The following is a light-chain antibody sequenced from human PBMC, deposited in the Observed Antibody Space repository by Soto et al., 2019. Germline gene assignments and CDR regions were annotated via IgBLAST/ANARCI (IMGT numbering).Light chain of an antibody. J-gene: IGKJ3*01. Sequence: EIVMTQSPATLSVSPGERATLSCRASQSVSSNLAWYQQKPGQAPRLLIYGASTRATGIPARFSGSESGTEFSLAISSLQSEDFAVYYCEQYNNGPLFSFGPGTKVDIK. CDR1: QSVSSN. CDR3: EQYNNGPLFS. V-gene: IGKV3-15*01. CDR2: GAS.